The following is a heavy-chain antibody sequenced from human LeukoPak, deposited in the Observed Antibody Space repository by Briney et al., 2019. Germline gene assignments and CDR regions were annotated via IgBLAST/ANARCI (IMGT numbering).Heavy chain of an antibody. D-gene: IGHD3-3*01. Sequence: GGSLRLSCAASGFSFSIYVMSWVRQAPGKGLEWVSAISGSGGSTYYADSVKGRFTISRDNSKNTLYLQMNSLRAEDTAIYYCARDERLLSFLKWGQGTLVTVSS. CDR3: ARDERLLSFLK. J-gene: IGHJ4*02. CDR1: GFSFSIYV. V-gene: IGHV3-23*01. CDR2: ISGSGGST.